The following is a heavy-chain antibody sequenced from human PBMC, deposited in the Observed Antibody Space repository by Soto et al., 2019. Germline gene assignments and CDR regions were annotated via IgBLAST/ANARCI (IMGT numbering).Heavy chain of an antibody. CDR1: GYTFTSYG. J-gene: IGHJ4*02. CDR2: ISAYNGNT. CDR3: AREPYPRRGVHFEY. D-gene: IGHD3-10*01. V-gene: IGHV1-18*01. Sequence: ASVKVSCKASGYTFTSYGISWPQQAPGQGLEWMGWISAYNGNTNYAQKLQGRVTMTTDTSTSTAYMELRSLRSDDTAVYYCAREPYPRRGVHFEYWGQGTLVTVSS.